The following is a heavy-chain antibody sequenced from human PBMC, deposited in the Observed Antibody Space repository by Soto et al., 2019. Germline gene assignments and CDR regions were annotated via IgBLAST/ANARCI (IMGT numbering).Heavy chain of an antibody. CDR2: ISGSGGST. CDR3: AKVWGYFDWSTNYFDY. J-gene: IGHJ4*02. D-gene: IGHD3-9*01. V-gene: IGHV3-23*01. CDR1: GFTFRSYA. Sequence: GSLRLSCAASGFTFRSYAMSWVRQAPGKGLEWVSAISGSGGSTYFADSVKGRFTISRDNSKNTLYLQMNSLRAEDTAVYYCAKVWGYFDWSTNYFDYWGQGALVTVSS.